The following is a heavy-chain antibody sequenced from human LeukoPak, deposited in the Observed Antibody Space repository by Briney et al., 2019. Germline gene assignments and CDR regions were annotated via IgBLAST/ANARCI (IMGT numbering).Heavy chain of an antibody. CDR1: GGSITSGFYF. D-gene: IGHD4-17*01. J-gene: IGHJ4*02. V-gene: IGHV4-61*02. Sequence: SQTLSLTCTVSGGSITSGFYFWTWIRQPAGNTLEWIGRVYTSGTTDYNPSLRSRATISLDTSKNQFSLKLNSVTATDTAVYYCAREQDHGDYIDHWGQGTLVTVSS. CDR2: VYTSGTT. CDR3: AREQDHGDYIDH.